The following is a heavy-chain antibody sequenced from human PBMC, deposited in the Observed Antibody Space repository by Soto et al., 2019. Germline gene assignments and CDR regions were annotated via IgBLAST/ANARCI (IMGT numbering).Heavy chain of an antibody. CDR1: GFTFSSYA. Sequence: EVQLLESGGGLVQPGGSLRLSCAASGFTFSSYAMSWVRQAPGKGLEWVSAISGSGGSTYYADSVKGRFTISRDNSKNTLYLQMNSLRAEDTAVYYCAKDPPIIFWSGYRGGMDVWGQGTTVTVSS. D-gene: IGHD3-3*01. CDR2: ISGSGGST. V-gene: IGHV3-23*01. J-gene: IGHJ6*02. CDR3: AKDPPIIFWSGYRGGMDV.